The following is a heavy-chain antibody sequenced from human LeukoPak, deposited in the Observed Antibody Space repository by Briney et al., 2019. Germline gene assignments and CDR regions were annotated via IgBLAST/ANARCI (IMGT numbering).Heavy chain of an antibody. J-gene: IGHJ4*02. CDR1: GGSFSGYY. CDR3: ARGGGRFEY. D-gene: IGHD2-15*01. V-gene: IGHV4-34*01. CDR2: INHSGST. Sequence: SETLSLTCAVYGGSFSGYYWSWIRQPPGKGLEWIGEINHSGSTNYNPSLKSRVTISVDTSKNQFSLKLSSVTAADTAVYYCARGGGRFEYWGQGTLVTVSS.